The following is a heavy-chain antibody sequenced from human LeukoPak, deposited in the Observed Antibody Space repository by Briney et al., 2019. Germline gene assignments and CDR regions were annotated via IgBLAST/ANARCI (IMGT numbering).Heavy chain of an antibody. J-gene: IGHJ5*02. CDR2: IRYNGSNK. Sequence: GGSLRLSCAASGFTFSSYGMHWVRQAPGKGLEWVAFIRYNGSNKYYADSVKGRFTISRDNSKNTLYLQMNSLRAEDTAVYYCAKIRSPCSSTSCYTWGINWFDPWGQGTLVTVSS. CDR3: AKIRSPCSSTSCYTWGINWFDP. D-gene: IGHD2-2*02. V-gene: IGHV3-30*02. CDR1: GFTFSSYG.